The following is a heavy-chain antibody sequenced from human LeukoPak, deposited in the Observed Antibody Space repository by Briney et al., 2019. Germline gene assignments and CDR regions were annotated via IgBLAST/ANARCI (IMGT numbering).Heavy chain of an antibody. Sequence: SETLSLTCTVSGGSISSYCWSWIRQPPGKGLEWIGYIYYSGSTNYNPSLKSRVTISVDTSKNQFSLKLSSVTAADTAVYYCARVDYDFFDYWGQGTLVTVSA. J-gene: IGHJ4*02. D-gene: IGHD3-3*01. CDR1: GGSISSYC. V-gene: IGHV4-59*01. CDR2: IYYSGST. CDR3: ARVDYDFFDY.